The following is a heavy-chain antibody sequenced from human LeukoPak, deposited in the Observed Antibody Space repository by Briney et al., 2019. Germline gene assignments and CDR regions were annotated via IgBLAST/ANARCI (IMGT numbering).Heavy chain of an antibody. J-gene: IGHJ4*02. CDR1: GFTFGSHT. D-gene: IGHD4-11*01. Sequence: GGSLRLSCAASGFTFGSHTMNWVRQAPGKGLEWVSCISSSSSYIYYADSVKGRFTISRDNAKSSLYLQMNSLRAEDTAVYYCARESGYSNADYWRQGTQVTVSS. V-gene: IGHV3-21*04. CDR2: ISSSSSYI. CDR3: ARESGYSNADY.